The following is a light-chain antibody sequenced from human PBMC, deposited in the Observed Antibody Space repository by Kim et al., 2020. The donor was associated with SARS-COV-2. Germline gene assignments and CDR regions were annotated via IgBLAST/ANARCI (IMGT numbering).Light chain of an antibody. Sequence: SVPPGERATLSCTASQTVSSKLAWYQQKPGQAPRLPIYDASTRATGVPARFSGSGSGTEFTLTISSLQSEDFAVYYCQQYNGWPLTFGGGTKVEI. J-gene: IGKJ4*01. V-gene: IGKV3-15*01. CDR3: QQYNGWPLT. CDR2: DAS. CDR1: QTVSSK.